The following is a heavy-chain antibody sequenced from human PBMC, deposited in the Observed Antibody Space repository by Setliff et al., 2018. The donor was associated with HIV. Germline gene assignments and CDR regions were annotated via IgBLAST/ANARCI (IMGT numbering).Heavy chain of an antibody. CDR2: IYHSGST. D-gene: IGHD6-6*01. V-gene: IGHV4-38-2*02. CDR3: ARFSTSSGGTFDY. J-gene: IGHJ4*02. Sequence: PSETLSLTCTVSGYPISSGYYWGWIRQPPGKGLEWIGNIYHSGSTYYNPSLKSRVTISVDTSKNQFSLKLTSVTAADTAVYYCARFSTSSGGTFDYWGQGTLVTVS. CDR1: GYPISSGYY.